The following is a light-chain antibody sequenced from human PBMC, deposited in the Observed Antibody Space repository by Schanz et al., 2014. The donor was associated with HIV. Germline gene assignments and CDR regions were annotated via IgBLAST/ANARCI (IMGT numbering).Light chain of an antibody. CDR3: QHYGSS. CDR1: QSVSSSL. V-gene: IGKV3-20*01. CDR2: GAS. Sequence: EIVLTQSPGTLSLSPGERATLSCRASQSVSSSLLAWYQQRPGQAPGLLIYGASTRAAGIPDRFSGSGSGSTFTLIISRLEPEDFAVYYCQHYGSSFGPGTKVDYK. J-gene: IGKJ3*01.